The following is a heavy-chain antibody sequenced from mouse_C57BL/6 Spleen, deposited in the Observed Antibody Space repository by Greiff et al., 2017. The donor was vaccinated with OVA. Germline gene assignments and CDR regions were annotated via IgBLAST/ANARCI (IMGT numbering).Heavy chain of an antibody. J-gene: IGHJ3*01. D-gene: IGHD2-5*01. Sequence: QVQLQQSGAELVKPGASVKISCKASGYAFSSYWMNWVKQRPGKGLEWIGQIYPGDGDTNYNGKFKGKATLTADKSSSTSYMQLSSLTSEDSAVYFCARSAYYSNYDAYWGQGTLVTVSA. V-gene: IGHV1-80*01. CDR1: GYAFSSYW. CDR2: IYPGDGDT. CDR3: ARSAYYSNYDAY.